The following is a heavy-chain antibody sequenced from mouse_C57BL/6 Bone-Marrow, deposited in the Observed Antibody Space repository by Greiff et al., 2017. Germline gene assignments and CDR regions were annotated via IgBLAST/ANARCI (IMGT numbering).Heavy chain of an antibody. Sequence: VQLQQSGTELVKPGASVKLSCKASGYTFTSYWMHWVKQRPGQGLEWIGIINPSNGGPDYNEKFKSKATLTVDKSSSTAYMQLSSLTSEDSAVYCGASDYGGSTSGFAYWGQGTLVTVA. J-gene: IGHJ3*01. CDR3: ASDYGGSTSGFAY. D-gene: IGHD1-1*02. CDR2: INPSNGGP. V-gene: IGHV1-53*01. CDR1: GYTFTSYW.